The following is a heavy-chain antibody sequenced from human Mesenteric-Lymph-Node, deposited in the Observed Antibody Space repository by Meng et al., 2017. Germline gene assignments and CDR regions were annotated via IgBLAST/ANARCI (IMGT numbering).Heavy chain of an antibody. CDR1: GFKFSLYW. CDR3: ARGSDITSYVSWN. J-gene: IGHJ4*02. V-gene: IGHV3-23*01. CDR2: ISASGGST. D-gene: IGHD3-16*01. Sequence: GESLKISCAASGFKFSLYWMTWVRQAPGKGLEWVSAISASGGSTYHADSVKGLFTISSDNSKNTLYLQMNLLRAEDTATYCCARGSDITSYVSWNWGQGTLVTVSS.